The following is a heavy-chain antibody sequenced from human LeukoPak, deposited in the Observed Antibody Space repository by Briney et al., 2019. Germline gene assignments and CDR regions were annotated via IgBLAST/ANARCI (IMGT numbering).Heavy chain of an antibody. J-gene: IGHJ4*02. CDR3: ARFTNDTTN. CDR2: IYYSGST. CDR1: GGSISSGGYY. D-gene: IGHD2-8*01. V-gene: IGHV4-61*08. Sequence: SETLSLTCTVSGGSISSGGYYWSWIRQPPGKGLEWIGYIYYSGSTNYNPSLKSRVTISVDTSKNQFSLKLSSVAAADTAVYYCARFTNDTTNWGQGTLVTVSS.